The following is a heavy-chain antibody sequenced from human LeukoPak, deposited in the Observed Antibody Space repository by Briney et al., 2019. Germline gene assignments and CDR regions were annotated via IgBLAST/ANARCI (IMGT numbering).Heavy chain of an antibody. CDR1: GGSFSGYY. V-gene: IGHV4-34*01. J-gene: IGHJ4*02. D-gene: IGHD6-13*01. Sequence: PSETLSLTCAVYGGSFSGYYWSWIRQPPGKGLEWIGEINHSGSTNYNPSLKSRVTISVDTSKNQFSLKLSSVTAADTAVYYCARGQAARDDYWGQGTLVTVSS. CDR2: INHSGST. CDR3: ARGQAARDDY.